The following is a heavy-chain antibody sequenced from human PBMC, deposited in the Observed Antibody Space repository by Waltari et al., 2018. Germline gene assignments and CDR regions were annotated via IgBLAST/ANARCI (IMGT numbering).Heavy chain of an antibody. CDR2: IDHSGST. CDR1: GYSISSGYY. Sequence: QVQLQESGPGLVKPSETLSLTCAVSGYSISSGYYWGWIRQPPGQGLEWIGSIDHSGSTYYNPSLKSRVTMSVDTSKNQFALKLSSVTAADTAVYYCARGGDYDFWSGYPFDYWGQGTLVTVSS. CDR3: ARGGDYDFWSGYPFDY. D-gene: IGHD3-3*01. V-gene: IGHV4-38-2*01. J-gene: IGHJ4*02.